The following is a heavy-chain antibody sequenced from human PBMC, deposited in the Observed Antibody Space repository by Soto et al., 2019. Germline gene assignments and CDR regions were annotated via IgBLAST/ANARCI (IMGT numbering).Heavy chain of an antibody. CDR1: GGSFSGWH. Sequence: QVQVQQWGAGLLKFSETLSLTCAVNGGSFSGWHWNWIRRPPGKGLEWIGEASHPGGTNYNPSLESRVTISVDRSRNQLSLKLTSVSAADTAVYYCARSRNLDVWGPGTTVIVSS. CDR2: ASHPGGT. CDR3: ARSRNLDV. V-gene: IGHV4-34*01. D-gene: IGHD1-1*01. J-gene: IGHJ6*02.